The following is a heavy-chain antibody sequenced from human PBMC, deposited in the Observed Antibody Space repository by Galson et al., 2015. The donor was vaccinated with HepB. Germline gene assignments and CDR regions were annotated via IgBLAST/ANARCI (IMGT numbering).Heavy chain of an antibody. Sequence: SVKVSCKASGYTFTGYYVHWVRQAPGQGLEWMGWINPNGGGTNYAQNLQGRVTMTRDTSINTAYMDLSRLRSDDTAVYYCARGVSSWYPNWFDPWGQGTPVTVSS. CDR2: INPNGGGT. CDR3: ARGVSSWYPNWFDP. J-gene: IGHJ5*02. D-gene: IGHD6-13*01. CDR1: GYTFTGYY. V-gene: IGHV1-2*02.